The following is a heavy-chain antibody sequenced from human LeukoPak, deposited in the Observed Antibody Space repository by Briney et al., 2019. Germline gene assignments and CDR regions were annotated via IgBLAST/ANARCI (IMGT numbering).Heavy chain of an antibody. J-gene: IGHJ4*02. V-gene: IGHV3-23*01. CDR3: ASYDSSGYYHYFDY. CDR2: ISGSGGST. Sequence: GGSLRLSCAASGFTFRSYAMSWVRQAPGKGLEWVSAISGSGGSTYYADSVKGRFTISRDNSKNTLYLQMNGLRAEDTAAYYCASYDSSGYYHYFDYWGQGTLVTVSS. CDR1: GFTFRSYA. D-gene: IGHD3-22*01.